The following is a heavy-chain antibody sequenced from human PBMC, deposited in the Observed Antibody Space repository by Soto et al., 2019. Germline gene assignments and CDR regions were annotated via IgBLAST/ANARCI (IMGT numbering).Heavy chain of an antibody. V-gene: IGHV6-1*01. CDR1: GDSVSSKSAT. D-gene: IGHD3-10*01. CDR2: TYYRSKGST. CDR3: ARAFHGSYDY. J-gene: IGHJ4*02. Sequence: SQTLSLTCAISGDSVSSKSATWHWIRQAPSRGLEWLGRTYYRSKGSTYYALSLRGRITARPDSSKNQLSLRLTSLTPEDTAVYYCARAFHGSYDYGGQGTFVTVSS.